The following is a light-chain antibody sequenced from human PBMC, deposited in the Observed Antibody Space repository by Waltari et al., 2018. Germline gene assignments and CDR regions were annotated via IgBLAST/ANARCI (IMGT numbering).Light chain of an antibody. V-gene: IGLV2-8*01. CDR2: EVN. J-gene: IGLJ2*01. CDR3: SSYAGSNSAV. Sequence: QSALTQPPSASGSPGQSVTISCTGTSSDVGGYNYVSWYQQHPGKAPKLMIYEVNKRPSGVPNRFSGSKSGNTASLTVSGLQAEEEADYYCSSYAGSNSAVFGGGTKVTVL. CDR1: SSDVGGYNY.